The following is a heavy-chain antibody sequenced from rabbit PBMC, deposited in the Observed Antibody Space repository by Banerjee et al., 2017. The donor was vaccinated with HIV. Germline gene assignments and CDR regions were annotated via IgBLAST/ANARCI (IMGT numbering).Heavy chain of an antibody. CDR1: GFSFSSSYY. Sequence: QSLEESGGGLVQPEGSLTLTCTASGFSFSSSYYMCWVRQAPGKGLEWIACIYAGSSGRTYYARWAKGRFTISKTSSTTVTLQMTSLTVADTATYFCAREEYVGYGYANLWGPGTLVTVS. D-gene: IGHD6-1*01. CDR3: AREEYVGYGYANL. J-gene: IGHJ4*01. V-gene: IGHV1S40*01. CDR2: IYAGSSGRT.